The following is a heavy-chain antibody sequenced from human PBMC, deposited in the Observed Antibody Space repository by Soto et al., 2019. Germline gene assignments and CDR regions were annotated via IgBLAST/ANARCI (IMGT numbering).Heavy chain of an antibody. CDR3: ASESLWLQPNWFDP. J-gene: IGHJ5*02. Sequence: QLQLQESGPGLVKPSETLSLTCTVSGGSISSSSYYLGWIRQPTGKGLEWIGSIYYSGSTYYNPSLQSRATISVDTSKNQFSLKLSSVTPADTAVYYCASESLWLQPNWFDPWGQGTLVTVSS. CDR1: GGSISSSSYY. V-gene: IGHV4-39*01. CDR2: IYYSGST. D-gene: IGHD5-18*01.